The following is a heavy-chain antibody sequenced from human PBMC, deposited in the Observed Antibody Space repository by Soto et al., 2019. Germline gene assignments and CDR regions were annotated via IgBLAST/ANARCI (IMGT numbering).Heavy chain of an antibody. V-gene: IGHV3-30-3*01. D-gene: IGHD3-10*01. CDR2: ILYDGSNK. J-gene: IGHJ6*02. Sequence: QVQLVESGGGVVQPGRSLRLSCAASGFTFSSYAMHWVRQAPGKGLEWVAVILYDGSNKYYADSVKGRFTISRDNSKNTLYLQMNSLRAEDTAVYYCASYGSGSYVSEDYYYGMDVWGQGTTVTVSS. CDR3: ASYGSGSYVSEDYYYGMDV. CDR1: GFTFSSYA.